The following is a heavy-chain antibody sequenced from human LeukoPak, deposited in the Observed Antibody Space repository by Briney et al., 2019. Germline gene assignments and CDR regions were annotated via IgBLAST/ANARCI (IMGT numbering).Heavy chain of an antibody. CDR1: GFTFSSYW. J-gene: IGHJ3*02. CDR2: LNQDGSER. D-gene: IGHD3-22*01. CDR3: ARDLPYYYDSSGYSSDAFDI. Sequence: GGSLRLSCAASGFTFSSYWMSWVRQTPGKGLEWVAHLNQDGSERYYVDSVKGRFTISRENAKNSLYLQMNSLRAEDTAVYYCARDLPYYYDSSGYSSDAFDIWGQGTMVTVSS. V-gene: IGHV3-7*01.